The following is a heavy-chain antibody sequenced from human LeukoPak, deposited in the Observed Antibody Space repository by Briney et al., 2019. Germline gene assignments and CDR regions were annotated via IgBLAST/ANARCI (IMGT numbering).Heavy chain of an antibody. Sequence: PSETLSLTCTVAGGSISSYYWSWIRQPPGKGLEWLGYIYYSGSTNYNPSLKSRVTISVDTSKNQFSLKLSSVTAADTAVYYCASGSGYGSGKSFDYWGQGTLVTVSS. CDR1: GGSISSYY. D-gene: IGHD3-10*01. J-gene: IGHJ4*02. CDR2: IYYSGST. V-gene: IGHV4-59*01. CDR3: ASGSGYGSGKSFDY.